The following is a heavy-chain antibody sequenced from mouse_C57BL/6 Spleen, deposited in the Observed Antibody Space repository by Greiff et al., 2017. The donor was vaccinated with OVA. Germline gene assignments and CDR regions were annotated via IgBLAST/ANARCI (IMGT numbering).Heavy chain of an antibody. CDR1: GYTFTDYY. Sequence: VQLQQSGPELVKPGASVKISCKASGYTFTDYYMNWVKQSHGKSLEWIGDINPNNGGTSYNQKFKGKATLTVDKSSSTAYMELRSLTSEDSAVYYCARSYGNYVGYFDYWGQGTTLTVSS. D-gene: IGHD2-1*01. J-gene: IGHJ2*01. CDR2: INPNNGGT. V-gene: IGHV1-26*01. CDR3: ARSYGNYVGYFDY.